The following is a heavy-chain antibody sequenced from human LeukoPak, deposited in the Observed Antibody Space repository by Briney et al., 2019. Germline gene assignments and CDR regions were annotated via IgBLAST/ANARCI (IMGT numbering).Heavy chain of an antibody. J-gene: IGHJ4*02. D-gene: IGHD3-22*01. V-gene: IGHV1-69*13. CDR1: EGTFSSYA. Sequence: SVKVSCKASEGTFSSYAISWVRQAPGQGLEWMGGIIPIFGTANYAQKFQGRVTITADESTSTAYMELSSLRSEDTAVYYCARGDYYDSSGYYPLDYWGQGTLVTVSS. CDR3: ARGDYYDSSGYYPLDY. CDR2: IIPIFGTA.